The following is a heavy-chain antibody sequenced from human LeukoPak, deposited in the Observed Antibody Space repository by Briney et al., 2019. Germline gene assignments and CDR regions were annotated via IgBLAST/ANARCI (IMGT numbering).Heavy chain of an antibody. Sequence: LSLTCTVSGGSISRSNYYWSWIRQHPGKGLEWIGYIYYSGSTYYNPSLKSRVTISVDTSKNQFSLKLSSVTAADTAVYYCARYPDTGYSSGWYGGTFDYWGQGTLVTVSS. CDR2: IYYSGST. CDR3: ARYPDTGYSSGWYGGTFDY. D-gene: IGHD6-19*01. CDR1: GGSISRSNYY. J-gene: IGHJ4*02. V-gene: IGHV4-31*03.